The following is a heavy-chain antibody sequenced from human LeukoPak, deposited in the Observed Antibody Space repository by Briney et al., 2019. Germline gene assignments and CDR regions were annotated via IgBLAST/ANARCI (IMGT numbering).Heavy chain of an antibody. D-gene: IGHD3-3*01. Sequence: SQTLSLTCTVSGGSISSGGYYWSWIRQPPGKGLEWIGHSYHSGSTYYNPSLKSRVTISVDRPKNQFSLKLSSVTAADTAVYYCARVHYDFWSGHTDYYYMDVWGKGTTVTVSS. V-gene: IGHV4-30-2*01. J-gene: IGHJ6*03. CDR3: ARVHYDFWSGHTDYYYMDV. CDR1: GGSISSGGYY. CDR2: SYHSGST.